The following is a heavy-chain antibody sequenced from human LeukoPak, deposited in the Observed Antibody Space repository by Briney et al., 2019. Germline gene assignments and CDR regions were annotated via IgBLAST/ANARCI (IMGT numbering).Heavy chain of an antibody. D-gene: IGHD3-22*01. CDR3: ARGSNYYDSSGYDPHFDY. CDR2: ITHSGST. V-gene: IGHV4-34*01. Sequence: ASETLSLTCAVYGGSFSGYYWSWIRQPPGKGLEWIGEITHSGSTNDNPSLKSRVTISVDTSKNQFSLKLSSVTAADTAVYYCARGSNYYDSSGYDPHFDYWGQGTLVTDSS. J-gene: IGHJ4*02. CDR1: GGSFSGYY.